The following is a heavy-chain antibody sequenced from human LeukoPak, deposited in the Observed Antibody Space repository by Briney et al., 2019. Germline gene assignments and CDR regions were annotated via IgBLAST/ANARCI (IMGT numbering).Heavy chain of an antibody. J-gene: IGHJ4*02. V-gene: IGHV3-23*01. CDR2: ISGSGGST. CDR1: GFTFSNYA. D-gene: IGHD5-18*01. Sequence: GGSLRLSCAASGFTFSNYAMSWVRQAPGKGLEWVSGISGSGGSTYYADSVKGPFTISRDNSRNTLYLQMNNLRAEHTDVYYCAKVNGYSYGYGDYWGQGTLVTVSS. CDR3: AKVNGYSYGYGDY.